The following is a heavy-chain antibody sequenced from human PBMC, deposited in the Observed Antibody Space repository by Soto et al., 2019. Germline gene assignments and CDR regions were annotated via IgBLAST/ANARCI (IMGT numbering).Heavy chain of an antibody. CDR1: GYTFTSYG. V-gene: IGHV1-18*04. J-gene: IGHJ6*02. CDR3: ARDDCPPEDYSSGYYPRDYYYYYGMDV. Sequence: QVQLVQSGAEVKKPGASVKVSCKASGYTFTSYGISWVRQAPGQGLEWMGWISAYNGNTNYAQKLQGRVTMTPDTSTSTAYMELRSLRSDDTAVYYCARDDCPPEDYSSGYYPRDYYYYYGMDVWGQGTTVTVSS. D-gene: IGHD3-22*01. CDR2: ISAYNGNT.